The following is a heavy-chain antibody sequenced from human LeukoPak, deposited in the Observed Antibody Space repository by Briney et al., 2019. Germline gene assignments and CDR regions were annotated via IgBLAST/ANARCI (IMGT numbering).Heavy chain of an antibody. CDR1: GGSVSSGSYY. J-gene: IGHJ6*04. V-gene: IGHV4-61*01. CDR2: IYYSGST. Sequence: SQTLSLTCTVSGGSVSSGSYYWSWIRQPPWKGLEWIGYIYYSGSTNYNPSLKSRDTISVDTSKNQFSLKLSSVTAADTAVYYCARKGTRSFESDVWGKGTTVTVSS. D-gene: IGHD3-9*01. CDR3: ARKGTRSFESDV.